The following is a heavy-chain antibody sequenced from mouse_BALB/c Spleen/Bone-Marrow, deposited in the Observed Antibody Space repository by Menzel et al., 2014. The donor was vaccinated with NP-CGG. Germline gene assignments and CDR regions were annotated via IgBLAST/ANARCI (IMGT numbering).Heavy chain of an antibody. J-gene: IGHJ3*01. D-gene: IGHD3-3*01. CDR1: GHTFTSYY. CDR2: INPSNGGT. V-gene: IGHV1S81*02. Sequence: QVQLKESGAELVKPGASVKLSCKSSGHTFTSYYMYWVKQRPGQGLEWIGGINPSNGGTNFNEKFKSKATLTVDKSSSTAYMQLSSLTSEDSAVYYCTREGTFFAYWGQGTLVTVPA. CDR3: TREGTFFAY.